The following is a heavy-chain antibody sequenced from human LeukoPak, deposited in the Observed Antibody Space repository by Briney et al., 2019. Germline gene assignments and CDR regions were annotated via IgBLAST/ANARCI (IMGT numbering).Heavy chain of an antibody. J-gene: IGHJ3*02. Sequence: SENLSLTCTVSGGSISSYYWSWIRQPAGQGLEWIGRIYTSGSTNYNPSLKSRATMSVDTSKNQFSLKLSSVTAADTAVYYCARLLRRDAFDIWGQGTMVTVSS. D-gene: IGHD2-15*01. CDR1: GGSISSYY. V-gene: IGHV4-4*07. CDR3: ARLLRRDAFDI. CDR2: IYTSGST.